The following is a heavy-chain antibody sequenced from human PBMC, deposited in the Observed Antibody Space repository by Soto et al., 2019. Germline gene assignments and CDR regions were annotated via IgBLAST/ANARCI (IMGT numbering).Heavy chain of an antibody. V-gene: IGHV5-51*01. Sequence: GESLKISCKGSGYSFSNNWIGWVRQMPGKGLEWMGIIYPGDSDTRYTPSFQGQVTFSADRSISTAYLQWTSLKASDTAIYYCARLSGYTRDYYYGIDVWGQGTTVTVYS. CDR2: IYPGDSDT. J-gene: IGHJ6*02. CDR1: GYSFSNNW. D-gene: IGHD5-12*01. CDR3: ARLSGYTRDYYYGIDV.